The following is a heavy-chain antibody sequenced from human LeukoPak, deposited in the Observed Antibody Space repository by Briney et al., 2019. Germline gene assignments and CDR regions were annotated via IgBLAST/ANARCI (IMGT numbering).Heavy chain of an antibody. CDR2: NYHSGGT. Sequence: KPSETLSLTCTVSGYSINSGFYWGWIRQPPGKGLEWIGSNYHSGGTHYKSSLKSRVTISADTSKNKSYLKLTSVTAADTAVYYCAGLTGDSSESLFDPWGQGTLVTVSS. V-gene: IGHV4-38-2*02. CDR3: AGLTGDSSESLFDP. D-gene: IGHD3-9*01. CDR1: GYSINSGFY. J-gene: IGHJ5*02.